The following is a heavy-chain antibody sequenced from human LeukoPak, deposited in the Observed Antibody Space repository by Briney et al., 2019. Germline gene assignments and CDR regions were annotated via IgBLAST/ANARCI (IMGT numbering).Heavy chain of an antibody. CDR2: IYTSGST. D-gene: IGHD3-10*01. V-gene: IGHV4-61*02. J-gene: IGHJ4*02. Sequence: SQTLSLTRTVSGGSISSGSDYWSWIRQPAGKGLEWIGRIYTSGSTNYNPSLKSRVTISVDTSKNQFSLKLSSVTAADTAVYYCARDYDGSGSYYKYYFDYWGQGTLVTVSS. CDR1: GGSISSGSDY. CDR3: ARDYDGSGSYYKYYFDY.